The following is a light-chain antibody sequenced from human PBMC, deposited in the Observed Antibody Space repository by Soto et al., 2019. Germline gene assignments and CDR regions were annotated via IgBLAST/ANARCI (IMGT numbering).Light chain of an antibody. CDR1: RSDVGAYNF. V-gene: IGLV2-14*01. Sequence: QSVLTQPASVSGSPGQSITISCTGARSDVGAYNFVSWYQQHPGKATKLMMFDGSTRPSGVSNRFSGSKSGNTAALTISWLQAEDEADYYCSSYTSSSTRVVFGGGTKLTVL. J-gene: IGLJ2*01. CDR2: DGS. CDR3: SSYTSSSTRVV.